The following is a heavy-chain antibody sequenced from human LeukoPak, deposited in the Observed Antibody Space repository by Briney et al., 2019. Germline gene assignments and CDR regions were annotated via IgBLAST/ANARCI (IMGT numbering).Heavy chain of an antibody. D-gene: IGHD2-21*02. CDR2: IKQDGSEK. V-gene: IGHV3-7*05. J-gene: IGHJ4*02. CDR1: GFTFSSHS. Sequence: GGSLRLSCAASGFTFSSHSMNWVRQAPGKGLEWVANIKQDGSEKYYVDSVKGRFTISRDNAKNSLYLQMNSLRAEDTAVYYCARETAYCGGDCYSDFDYWGQGTLVTVSS. CDR3: ARETAYCGGDCYSDFDY.